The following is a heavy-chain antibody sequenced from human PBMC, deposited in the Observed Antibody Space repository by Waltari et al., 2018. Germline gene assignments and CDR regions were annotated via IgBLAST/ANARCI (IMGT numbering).Heavy chain of an antibody. CDR3: ARGVAARHFDY. V-gene: IGHV4-34*01. J-gene: IGHJ4*02. Sequence: QVQLQQWGAGLLKPSETLSLTCAVYGGSFSGYYWSWIRQPPGKGLEWIGEINHSGSTNSNPSLKSRVTISVDTSKNQFSLKLSSVTAADTAVYYCARGVAARHFDYWGQGTLVTVSS. D-gene: IGHD6-6*01. CDR2: INHSGST. CDR1: GGSFSGYY.